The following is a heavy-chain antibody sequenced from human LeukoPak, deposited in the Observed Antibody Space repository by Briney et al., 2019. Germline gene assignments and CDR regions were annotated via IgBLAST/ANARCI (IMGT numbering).Heavy chain of an antibody. CDR2: IYYSGST. D-gene: IGHD3-16*01. CDR1: GGSISSSSYY. Sequence: PSETLSLTCTVSGGSISSSSYYWGWIRQPPGKGLEWIGSIYYSGSTYYNPSLKSRVTISVDTSKNQFSLKLSSVTAADTAVYYCARAWGEDYWGQGTLVTVSS. CDR3: ARAWGEDY. V-gene: IGHV4-39*07. J-gene: IGHJ4*02.